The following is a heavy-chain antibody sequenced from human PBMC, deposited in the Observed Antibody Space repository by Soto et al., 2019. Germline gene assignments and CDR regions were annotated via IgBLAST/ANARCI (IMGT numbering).Heavy chain of an antibody. J-gene: IGHJ6*02. CDR1: GFTFSSYA. V-gene: IGHV3-30-3*01. CDR3: ARDRQQYYYGMDV. D-gene: IGHD6-13*01. CDR2: ISDDGSNK. Sequence: QVQLVESGGGVVQPGRSLRLSCAASGFTFSSYAMHWVRQAPGKGLEWVAVISDDGSNKYYADSVKGRFTISRDSSKHMLYLQMNSLRAEDTAVYYCARDRQQYYYGMDVWGQGTTVTVSS.